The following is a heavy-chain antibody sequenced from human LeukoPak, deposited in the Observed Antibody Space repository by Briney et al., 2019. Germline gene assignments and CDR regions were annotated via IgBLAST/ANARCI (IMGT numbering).Heavy chain of an antibody. D-gene: IGHD5-12*01. J-gene: IGHJ4*02. V-gene: IGHV3-21*04. Sequence: GGSLRLSCAASGFTFSSYSVNWVRQAPGKGLEWVSSISSSSSYIYYADSVKGRFTISRDNAKNSLYLQMNSLRAEDTAVYYCARGPSGYHNTGGQGTLVTVSS. CDR3: ARGPSGYHNT. CDR1: GFTFSSYS. CDR2: ISSSSSYI.